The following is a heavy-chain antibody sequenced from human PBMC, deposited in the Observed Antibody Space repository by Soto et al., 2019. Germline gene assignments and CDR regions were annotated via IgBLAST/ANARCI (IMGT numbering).Heavy chain of an antibody. CDR3: ARVVTFGGLIVIGPFDY. Sequence: QVQLVQSGAEVKKPGASVKVSCKASGYTFTSHGISWVRQAPGQGLERMGWISGYIGNTNYAQKLQGRVNMTTDTSTRTAYMELRGLRSDDTAVYYFARVVTFGGLIVIGPFDYWGQGTLVTVSS. CDR1: GYTFTSHG. CDR2: ISGYIGNT. J-gene: IGHJ4*02. D-gene: IGHD3-16*02. V-gene: IGHV1-18*04.